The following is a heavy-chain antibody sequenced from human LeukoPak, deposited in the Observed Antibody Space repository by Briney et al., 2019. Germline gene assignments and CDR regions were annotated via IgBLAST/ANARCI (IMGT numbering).Heavy chain of an antibody. Sequence: ASVKVSCKASGYTFTDFWIHRVRQAPGQGLEWMGWIDLKRGGATSAQRFQGRLTLTRDASINTAYLELTDLTPDDTAVYFCARDFPHQLFDFWGQGTLVTVSS. CDR2: IDLKRGGA. CDR1: GYTFTDFW. CDR3: ARDFPHQLFDF. D-gene: IGHD1-1*01. J-gene: IGHJ4*02. V-gene: IGHV1-2*02.